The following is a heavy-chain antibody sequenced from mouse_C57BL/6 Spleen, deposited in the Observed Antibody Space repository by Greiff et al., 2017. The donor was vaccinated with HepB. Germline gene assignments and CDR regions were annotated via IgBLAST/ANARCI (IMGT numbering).Heavy chain of an antibody. D-gene: IGHD1-1*01. CDR3: ARGITTVVAPTYFDY. Sequence: QVHVKQPGAELVRPGPSVKLSCKASGYTFTSYWMHWVKQRPGQGLEWIGVIDPSDSYTNYNQKFKGKATLTVDTSSSTAYMQLSSLTSEDSAVYYCARGITTVVAPTYFDYWGQGTTLTVSS. CDR1: GYTFTSYW. J-gene: IGHJ2*01. CDR2: IDPSDSYT. V-gene: IGHV1-59*01.